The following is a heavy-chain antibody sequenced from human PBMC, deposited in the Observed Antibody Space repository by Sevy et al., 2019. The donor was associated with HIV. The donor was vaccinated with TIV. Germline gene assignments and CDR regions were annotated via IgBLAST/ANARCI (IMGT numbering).Heavy chain of an antibody. CDR3: VEAGFVGGGWAGNFDY. CDR2: ITGSGGAS. CDR1: GFTFTTYA. V-gene: IGHV3-23*01. D-gene: IGHD2-8*01. J-gene: IGHJ4*02. Sequence: GGSLRLSCAASGFTFTTYAMTWVRQGPRKGLEWVSSITGSGGASYYADSVKGRFTTSRDSSKNMVNLQMNGLRVEDAAVYSGVEAGFVGGGWAGNFDYWGQGAMVTVSS.